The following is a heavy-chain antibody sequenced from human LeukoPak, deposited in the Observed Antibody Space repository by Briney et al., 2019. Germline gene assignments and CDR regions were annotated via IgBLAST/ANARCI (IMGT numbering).Heavy chain of an antibody. CDR2: ISSSGSTI. D-gene: IGHD2-15*01. CDR1: GFTFSSYE. Sequence: PGGSLRLSCAASGFTFSSYEMNWVRQAPGKGLEWVSYISSSGSTIYYADSVKGRFTISRDNSKNTLYLQMNSLRAEDTAVYFCAKGDCGGTCLLIDNWGQGTLVTVSS. J-gene: IGHJ4*02. CDR3: AKGDCGGTCLLIDN. V-gene: IGHV3-48*03.